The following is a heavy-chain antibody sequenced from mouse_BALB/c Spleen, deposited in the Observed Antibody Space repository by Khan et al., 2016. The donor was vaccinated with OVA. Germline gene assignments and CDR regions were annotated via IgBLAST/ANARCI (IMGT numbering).Heavy chain of an antibody. V-gene: IGHV5-9-1*01. CDR3: TRHEGYYGYGQGDY. D-gene: IGHD2-2*01. J-gene: IGHJ4*01. Sequence: EVMLVESGGGLVKPGGSLKLSCAASGFSFSRYSMSWVRQTPEKRLEWVATISCGGTYTYYSDSVKGRFTISRDNANNTLFLHMSSLRSEDTAIYSCTRHEGYYGYGQGDYWGQGTSVTVSS. CDR2: ISCGGTYT. CDR1: GFSFSRYS.